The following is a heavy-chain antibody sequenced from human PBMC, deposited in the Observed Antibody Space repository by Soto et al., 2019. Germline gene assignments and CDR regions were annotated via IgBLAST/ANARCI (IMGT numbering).Heavy chain of an antibody. J-gene: IGHJ2*01. Sequence: QVQLQQWGAGLLKPSETLSLTCAVYGGSFSGYYWSWIRQPPGKGLEWIGEINHSGSTNYNPSLKSRVTISVDTSKNQFSLKLSSVTSADTAVYYCASPAAAGMTPFELWGRGTLVTVSS. CDR2: INHSGST. CDR3: ASPAAAGMTPFEL. D-gene: IGHD6-13*01. CDR1: GGSFSGYY. V-gene: IGHV4-34*01.